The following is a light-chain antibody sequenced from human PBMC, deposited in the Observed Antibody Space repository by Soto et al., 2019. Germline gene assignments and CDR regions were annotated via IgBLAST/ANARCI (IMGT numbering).Light chain of an antibody. CDR3: QQRSNWPPVT. J-gene: IGKJ4*01. CDR2: DAS. Sequence: DIQLTQSPSTLSASVGDRVTITCRASQSISSWLAWYQKKPGKAPKALIYDASTLESGVPSRFSGSGSGTEFTLTISSLEPEDFGVYYCQQRSNWPPVTFGGGTKVDIK. V-gene: IGKV1-5*01. CDR1: QSISSW.